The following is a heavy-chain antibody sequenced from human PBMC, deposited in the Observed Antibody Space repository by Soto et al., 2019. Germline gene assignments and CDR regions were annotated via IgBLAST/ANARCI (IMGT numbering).Heavy chain of an antibody. D-gene: IGHD3-10*01. CDR2: ISSSSSYI. V-gene: IGHV3-21*01. CDR1: GFSFRSYS. CDR3: ARVGTYYGSGSPYYSDY. J-gene: IGHJ4*02. Sequence: EVQLVESGGGLVKPGGSLRLSCAASGFSFRSYSMNWVRQALGKGLEWVSFISSSSSYINYADSVKGRFTISRDNAKNSLFLQMNSLRAEDTAVYYCARVGTYYGSGSPYYSDYWGQGTLVSVSS.